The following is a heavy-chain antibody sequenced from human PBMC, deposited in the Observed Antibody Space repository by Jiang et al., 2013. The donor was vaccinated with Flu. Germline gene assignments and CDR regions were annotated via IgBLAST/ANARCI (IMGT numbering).Heavy chain of an antibody. CDR1: GDSVSSNDVT. V-gene: IGHV6-1*01. Sequence: SQTLSLTCAISGDSVSSNDVTWNWIRQSPSRGLEWLGRTYYRSKWFYDYAASVKSRITFNTDTSENQFSLQLSSVTPEDTAVYYCTRVRGSSPFDPWGQGTLVTVSS. CDR3: TRVRGSSPFDP. J-gene: IGHJ5*02. D-gene: IGHD6-6*01. CDR2: TYYRSKWFY.